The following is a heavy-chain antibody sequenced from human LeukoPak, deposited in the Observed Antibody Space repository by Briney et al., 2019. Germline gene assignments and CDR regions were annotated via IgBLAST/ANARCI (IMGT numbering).Heavy chain of an antibody. CDR2: IYSGGST. V-gene: IGHV3-66*01. D-gene: IGHD1-26*01. CDR3: ARGGVFTPMAEFDY. Sequence: PGGSLRLSCAASGFTVSSNYMSWVRQAPGKGLEWVSVIYSGGSTYYADSVKGRFTISRDNSENTLYLQMNSLRAEDTAVYYCARGGVFTPMAEFDYWGQGTLVTVSS. J-gene: IGHJ4*02. CDR1: GFTVSSNY.